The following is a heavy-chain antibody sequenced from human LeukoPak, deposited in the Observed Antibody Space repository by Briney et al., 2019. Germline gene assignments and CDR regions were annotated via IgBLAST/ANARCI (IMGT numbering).Heavy chain of an antibody. CDR2: IYHSGST. CDR1: GGSISSGGYS. CDR3: ARLTPRYSGSYYPKASDI. D-gene: IGHD1-26*01. V-gene: IGHV4-30-2*01. J-gene: IGHJ3*02. Sequence: PSETLSLTCAVSGGSISSGGYSWSWIRQPPGKGLEWIGYIYHSGSTYYNPSLKSRVTISVDRSKNQFSLKLSSVTAADTAVYYCARLTPRYSGSYYPKASDIWGQGTMVTVSS.